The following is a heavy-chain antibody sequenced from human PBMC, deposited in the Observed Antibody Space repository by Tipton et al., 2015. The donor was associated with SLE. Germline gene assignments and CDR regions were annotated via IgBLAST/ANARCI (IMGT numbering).Heavy chain of an antibody. CDR3: ARHFPRHYDSRTYSEAFDI. CDR2: SGST. Sequence: TLSLTCTVSDDSITSSSYYWGWIRQPPGKGLEWIGRSGSTYYNPSLKSRVSTSVDTSKNQFSLKLTSVTAADTAVYYCARHFPRHYDSRTYSEAFDIWGQGTMVTVSS. CDR1: DDSITSSSYY. J-gene: IGHJ3*02. V-gene: IGHV4-39*01. D-gene: IGHD3-22*01.